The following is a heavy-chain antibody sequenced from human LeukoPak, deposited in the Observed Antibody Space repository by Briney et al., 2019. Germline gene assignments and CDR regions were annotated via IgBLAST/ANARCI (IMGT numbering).Heavy chain of an antibody. CDR3: ARAGRQSYYYYMDV. Sequence: ASVKVSCKASGYTFTGYYMHWVRQAPGQGLEWMGWINPNSGGTNYAQKLQGRVTMTRDTSISTAYMELSRLRSDDTAVCYCARAGRQSYYYYMDVWGKGTTVTVSS. CDR1: GYTFTGYY. CDR2: INPNSGGT. D-gene: IGHD1-1*01. V-gene: IGHV1-2*02. J-gene: IGHJ6*03.